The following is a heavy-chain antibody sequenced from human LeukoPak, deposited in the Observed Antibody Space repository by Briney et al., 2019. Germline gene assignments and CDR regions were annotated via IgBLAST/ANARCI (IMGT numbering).Heavy chain of an antibody. V-gene: IGHV3-30*02. D-gene: IGHD3-10*02. J-gene: IGHJ4*02. CDR1: GFTFSSYG. CDR2: IRYDGSNK. Sequence: GGSLRLSCAASGFTFSSYGMHWVRQAPGKGLEWVAFIRYDGSNKYYADSVKGRFTISRDNSKNTLYLQMNSLRAEDTAVYYCAKDVRGYNRPFDYWGQGTLVTVSS. CDR3: AKDVRGYNRPFDY.